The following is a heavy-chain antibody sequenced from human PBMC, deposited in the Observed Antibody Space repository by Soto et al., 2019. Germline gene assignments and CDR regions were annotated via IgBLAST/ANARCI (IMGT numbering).Heavy chain of an antibody. CDR3: ARETAPYDFWSGYPIFDI. V-gene: IGHV1-2*04. CDR1: GYTFTGYY. D-gene: IGHD3-3*01. Sequence: QVQLVQSGAEVKKPGASVKVSCKASGYTFTGYYMHWVRQAPGQGLEWMGWINPNSGGTNYAQKFQGWVTMTRDTSISPAYMELSRLRSDDTAVYYCARETAPYDFWSGYPIFDIWGQGTMVTVSS. J-gene: IGHJ3*02. CDR2: INPNSGGT.